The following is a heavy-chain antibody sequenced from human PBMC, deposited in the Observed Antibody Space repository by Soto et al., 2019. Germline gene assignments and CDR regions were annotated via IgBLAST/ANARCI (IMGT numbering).Heavy chain of an antibody. J-gene: IGHJ4*02. D-gene: IGHD1-26*01. Sequence: EVQLVESGGGLVQPGGSLRLSCAASGFTFSSYAMDWVRQAPGKGLEWVAYISDSGSHINYVDSVKGRFTISRDNAKNSLYLQMSSLRGEDTAVYYCTRDRSGSAPKRADYWGQGTLVTVSS. V-gene: IGHV3-48*03. CDR3: TRDRSGSAPKRADY. CDR2: ISDSGSHI. CDR1: GFTFSSYA.